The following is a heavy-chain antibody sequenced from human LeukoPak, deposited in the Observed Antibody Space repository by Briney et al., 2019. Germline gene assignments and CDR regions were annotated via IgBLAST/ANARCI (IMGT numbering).Heavy chain of an antibody. J-gene: IGHJ4*02. V-gene: IGHV3-7*01. Sequence: GESLRLSCAASGFTFSGSWMNWVRQAPGKGLEWVANIKPDGSQKRFVDSVMGRFTMSRDNAKNSLYLQMNSLRGEDTAVFYCAAWTDGGYNFWGEGTLVTVSS. D-gene: IGHD5-24*01. CDR2: IKPDGSQK. CDR1: GFTFSGSW. CDR3: AAWTDGGYNF.